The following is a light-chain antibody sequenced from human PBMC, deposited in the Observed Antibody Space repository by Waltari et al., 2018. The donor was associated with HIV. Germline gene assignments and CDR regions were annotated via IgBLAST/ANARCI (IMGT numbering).Light chain of an antibody. CDR3: QVWDSSSDHTRV. J-gene: IGLJ2*01. Sequence: SYVLTQPPSVSVAPGQTARITCGGNNIGSQSVHWYQQKPGQAPVLVVYDDSDRPSGIPERFSGSNSGNTATLTISRVEAGDEADYYCQVWDSSSDHTRVFGGGTKLTVL. CDR2: DDS. V-gene: IGLV3-21*02. CDR1: NIGSQS.